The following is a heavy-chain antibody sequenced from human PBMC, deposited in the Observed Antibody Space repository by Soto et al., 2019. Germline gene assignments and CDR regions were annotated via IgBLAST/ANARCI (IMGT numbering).Heavy chain of an antibody. CDR1: GFSFNSYS. Sequence: PGGTLRLSCAVSGFSFNSYSMSWVRLAPGKGLEWVSAISSYISYIYNANSVKGRFTIARNKAKNSLYLQMNSLGAEDTAVYYFSIDRCNSGYQPYWGQGTLVTVSS. V-gene: IGHV3-21*01. CDR3: SIDRCNSGYQPY. CDR2: ISSYISYI. D-gene: IGHD3-22*01. J-gene: IGHJ4*02.